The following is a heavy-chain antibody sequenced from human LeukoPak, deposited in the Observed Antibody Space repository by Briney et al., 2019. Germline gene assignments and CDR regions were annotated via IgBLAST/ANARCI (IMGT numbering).Heavy chain of an antibody. V-gene: IGHV3-7*04. D-gene: IGHD3-10*01. CDR3: AREYYYGSGSYYNGY. Sequence: PGGSLRLSCAASGFTFRSYWMTWVRQAPEKGLEWVANIKQDGSEKYYVDSVKGRFTISRDNANNSLYLQMNSLRAEDTAVYYCAREYYYGSGSYYNGYWGQGTPVTVSS. CDR2: IKQDGSEK. J-gene: IGHJ4*02. CDR1: GFTFRSYW.